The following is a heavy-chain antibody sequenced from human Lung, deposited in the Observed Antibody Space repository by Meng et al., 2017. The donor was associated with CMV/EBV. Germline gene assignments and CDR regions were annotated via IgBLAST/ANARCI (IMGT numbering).Heavy chain of an antibody. CDR1: GFTISTHW. Sequence: LELVGSGGGLVQPGGSLRLSCEGSGFTISTHWMPWARQVPGKGLEWVSRMKSDENRINYADSVKGRFTISRDNDKNTVYLQMNSLRAEDTAVYYCARGVAEFLGWEMGHWGQGTLVTVSS. J-gene: IGHJ4*02. CDR3: ARGVAEFLGWEMGH. CDR2: MKSDENRI. V-gene: IGHV3-74*01. D-gene: IGHD1-26*01.